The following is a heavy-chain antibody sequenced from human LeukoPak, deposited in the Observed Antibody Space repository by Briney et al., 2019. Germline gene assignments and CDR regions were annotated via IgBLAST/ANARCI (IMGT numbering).Heavy chain of an antibody. CDR2: ISYDGNDK. V-gene: IGHV3-30*18. CDR3: AKRRELGAFDI. J-gene: IGHJ3*02. Sequence: GGSLRLSCAASGFTFNAYGIYWVRQAPGKGLECVAVISYDGNDKYYTDSVKGRFTISRDNSKNTLYLQMNSLRAEDTAVYYCAKRRELGAFDIWGQGTMVTVSS. D-gene: IGHD1-26*01. CDR1: GFTFNAYG.